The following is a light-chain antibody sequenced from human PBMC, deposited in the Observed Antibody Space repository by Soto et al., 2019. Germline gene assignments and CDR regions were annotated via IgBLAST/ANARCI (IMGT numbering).Light chain of an antibody. V-gene: IGKV1-33*01. CDR3: QQYENLPT. CDR1: QNINNY. CDR2: GAS. Sequence: DIQMSECPSCLSASVGDRVTITCQASQNINNYLNWYQQKPGRAPKLLIYGASNLEAGVPSRFRGSGSGTDFTFTISRLQPEDIATYYCQQYENLPTFGQGTRLEIK. J-gene: IGKJ5*01.